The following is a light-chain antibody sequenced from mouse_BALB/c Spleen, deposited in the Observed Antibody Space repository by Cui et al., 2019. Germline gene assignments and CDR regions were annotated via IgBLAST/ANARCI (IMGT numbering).Light chain of an antibody. V-gene: IGKV4-68*01. J-gene: IGKJ2*01. Sequence: QIVLTQSPATMSASPGEKVTMTCSASSSVSYMYWYQQKPRSSPKPWIYLTSNLASGVPARFSGSGSGTSYSLTISSMEAEDAATYYCQQWSSNPPTFGGGTKLEIK. CDR3: QQWSSNPPT. CDR1: SSVSY. CDR2: LTS.